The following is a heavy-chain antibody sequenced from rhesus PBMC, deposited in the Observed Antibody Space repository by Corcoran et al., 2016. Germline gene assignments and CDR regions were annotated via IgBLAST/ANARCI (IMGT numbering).Heavy chain of an antibody. Sequence: QLQLQESGLGLMKPSETLSLPCAVSRGPISSNYLVWIRQAPGKGLEWSVYIGGKSDSTNYKPSPKRRVPLAEETTKIQISLRLSSLTATDTPVYYCAMLDYYCRSYGPFDNWGQGVLVTVSS. CDR1: RGPISSNY. CDR2: IGGKSDST. CDR3: AMLDYYCRSYGPFDN. J-gene: IGHJ4*01. V-gene: IGHV4S11*01. D-gene: IGHD5-36*01.